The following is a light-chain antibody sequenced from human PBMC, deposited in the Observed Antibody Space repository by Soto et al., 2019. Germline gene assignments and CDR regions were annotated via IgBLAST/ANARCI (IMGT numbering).Light chain of an antibody. CDR3: QQYIVCPLVT. Sequence: EIVMTQSPATLSVSPGERATLSCRASQSVGTYLAWYQQKPGQTPRLLIFGASTRATGIPARFSGSGSGSEFPLTISCLQSEDFALYSCQQYIVCPLVTFGGGTKVEIK. J-gene: IGKJ4*01. V-gene: IGKV3-15*01. CDR1: QSVGTY. CDR2: GAS.